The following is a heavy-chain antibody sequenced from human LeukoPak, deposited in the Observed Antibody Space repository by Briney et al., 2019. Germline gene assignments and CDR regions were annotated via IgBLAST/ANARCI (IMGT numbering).Heavy chain of an antibody. Sequence: GGSLRLSCAASGFTFSSYSMNWVRQAPGKGLKWVSSINSSGRYIYYADSVKGRFTISRDNAKIALFLQMNSLRADDTAVYYCARGNYGDYRFDYWGQGTLVTVSS. V-gene: IGHV3-21*01. CDR3: ARGNYGDYRFDY. CDR1: GFTFSSYS. D-gene: IGHD4-17*01. CDR2: INSSGRYI. J-gene: IGHJ4*02.